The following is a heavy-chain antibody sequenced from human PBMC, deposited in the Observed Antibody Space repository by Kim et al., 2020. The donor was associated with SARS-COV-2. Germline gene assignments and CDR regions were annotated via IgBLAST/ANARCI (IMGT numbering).Heavy chain of an antibody. V-gene: IGHV4-4*07. D-gene: IGHD3-3*01. J-gene: IGHJ6*02. Sequence: SETLSLTCTVSDGSISSYYWTWIRQPAGKALEWIGRVYPRGSTNYNPSLKNRVTVSPDTSKNQLSLKMTSMNAADTAVYYCARDAAITTARYRYYGMDVWGQGTTVTVSS. CDR2: VYPRGST. CDR1: DGSISSYY. CDR3: ARDAAITTARYRYYGMDV.